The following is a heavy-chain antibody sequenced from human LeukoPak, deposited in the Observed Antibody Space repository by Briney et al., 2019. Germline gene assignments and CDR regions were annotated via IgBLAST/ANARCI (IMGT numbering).Heavy chain of an antibody. V-gene: IGHV1-46*03. D-gene: IGHD3-10*01. Sequence: ASVKVSCKAFGYGFTSYYIHWVRQAPGQGLEWMGIINPSVGGTTYARKLQGRVTMTRDTSTSTVYMELSSLRSEDTAVYYCARHGSGRYYPAEGRVDYWGQGTLVTVSS. CDR3: ARHGSGRYYPAEGRVDY. CDR1: GYGFTSYY. J-gene: IGHJ4*02. CDR2: INPSVGGT.